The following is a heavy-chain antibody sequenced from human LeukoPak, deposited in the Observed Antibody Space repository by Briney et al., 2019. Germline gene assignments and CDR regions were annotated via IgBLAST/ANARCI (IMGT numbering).Heavy chain of an antibody. CDR2: ISTDGYTT. CDR1: GFTVSSNY. V-gene: IGHV3-74*01. J-gene: IGHJ4*02. D-gene: IGHD2-15*01. CDR3: VVGGSPGY. Sequence: GGSLRLSCAASGFTVSSNYMSWVRQAPRKGLVWVSRISTDGYTTDYADFVQGRFTASRDNTKNTWSLEMNSLRAEDTAVYYCVVGGSPGYWGQGTLVTVSS.